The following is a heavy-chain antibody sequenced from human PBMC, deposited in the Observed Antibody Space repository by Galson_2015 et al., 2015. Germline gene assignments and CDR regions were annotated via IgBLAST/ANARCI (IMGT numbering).Heavy chain of an antibody. CDR2: IYSGGST. CDR3: ARGVYSSGWYVGFDY. V-gene: IGHV3-53*01. CDR1: GFTVSSNY. D-gene: IGHD6-19*01. Sequence: SLRLSCAASGFTVSSNYMSWVRQAPGKGLEWVSVIYSGGSTYYADSVKGRFTISRDNSKNTLYLQVNSLRAEDTAVYYCARGVYSSGWYVGFDYWGQGTLVTVSS. J-gene: IGHJ4*02.